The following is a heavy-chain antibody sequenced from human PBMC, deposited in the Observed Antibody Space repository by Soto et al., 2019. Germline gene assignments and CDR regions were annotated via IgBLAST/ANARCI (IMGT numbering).Heavy chain of an antibody. Sequence: LRLSCAASGLTFTRYSMNWVRQAPGKGLEWVSSISSTTNYIYYGDSMKGRFTISRDNAKNSLYLEMNSLRAEDTAVYYCARESEDLTSNFDYWGQGTLVTVSS. V-gene: IGHV3-21*06. CDR1: GLTFTRYS. CDR3: ARESEDLTSNFDY. J-gene: IGHJ4*02. CDR2: ISSTTNYI.